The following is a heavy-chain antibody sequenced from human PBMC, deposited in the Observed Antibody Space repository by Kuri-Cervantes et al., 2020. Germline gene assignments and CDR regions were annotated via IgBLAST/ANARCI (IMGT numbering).Heavy chain of an antibody. J-gene: IGHJ6*03. D-gene: IGHD3-3*01. Sequence: ESLKISCTVSGASITSYYWSWVRQPAGKGLEWIGRMYTSGSTDYNPSLKSRVTISVDKSKSQFSLRLTSVTAADTAVYYCARGRGRGAWSGSLMDVWGKGTTVTVSS. CDR2: MYTSGST. V-gene: IGHV4-4*07. CDR1: GASITSYY. CDR3: ARGRGRGAWSGSLMDV.